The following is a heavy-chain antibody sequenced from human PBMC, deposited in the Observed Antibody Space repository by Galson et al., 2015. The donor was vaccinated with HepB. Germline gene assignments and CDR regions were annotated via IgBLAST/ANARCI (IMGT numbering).Heavy chain of an antibody. CDR3: AKDLNPGTIATAGLDY. Sequence: SLRLSCAASGFSFSRYAMYWVRQAPGKGLEWVALISDDGNNQYYADSVKGRFSISRDNSRDTLSLQMNRLRAEDTAVYYCAKDLNPGTIATAGLDYWGQGTPVTVSS. CDR1: GFSFSRYA. D-gene: IGHD6-13*01. CDR2: ISDDGNNQ. V-gene: IGHV3-30*18. J-gene: IGHJ4*02.